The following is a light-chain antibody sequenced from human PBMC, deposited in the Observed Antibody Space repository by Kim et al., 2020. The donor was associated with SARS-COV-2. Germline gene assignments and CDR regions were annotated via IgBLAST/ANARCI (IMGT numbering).Light chain of an antibody. CDR2: HDS. J-gene: IGLJ3*02. V-gene: IGLV3-1*01. CDR3: LAWDSRTALV. CDR1: KLAEKY. Sequence: SYELTQPPSVSVSPGQTATITCSGDKLAEKYPSWYKERPGQSPLLVLYHDSKRPSGIPERFSGLNAGNIATLTISETQVTDEADYYCLAWDSRTALVFGG.